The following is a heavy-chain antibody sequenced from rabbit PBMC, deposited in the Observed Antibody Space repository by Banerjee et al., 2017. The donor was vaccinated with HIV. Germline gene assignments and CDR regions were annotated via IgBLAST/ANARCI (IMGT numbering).Heavy chain of an antibody. Sequence: EESGGDLVKPEGSLTLTCTASGFSFSSSYWICWVRQAPGKGLEWIACIYTGSSGSTWYATWVNGRFTISKTSPTTVTLQMTSLTAADTATYFCARDEDARVPGYAYNLWGPGTLVTVS. CDR1: GFSFSSSYW. D-gene: IGHD6-1*01. CDR2: IYTGSSGST. V-gene: IGHV1S45*01. CDR3: ARDEDARVPGYAYNL. J-gene: IGHJ4*01.